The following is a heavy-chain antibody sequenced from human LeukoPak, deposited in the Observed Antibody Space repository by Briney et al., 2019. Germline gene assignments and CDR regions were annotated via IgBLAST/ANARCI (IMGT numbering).Heavy chain of an antibody. J-gene: IGHJ6*02. Sequence: GGSLRLSCAASGFTFSSYAMSWVRQAPGKGLEWVSAISGSGGSTYYADSVKGRFTISRDNSKNTLYLQMNSLRAEDTAVYYCAAGRSVTWLRLIQQGPVAYGMDVWGQGTTVTVSS. CDR3: AAGRSVTWLRLIQQGPVAYGMDV. D-gene: IGHD5-12*01. CDR1: GFTFSSYA. V-gene: IGHV3-23*01. CDR2: ISGSGGST.